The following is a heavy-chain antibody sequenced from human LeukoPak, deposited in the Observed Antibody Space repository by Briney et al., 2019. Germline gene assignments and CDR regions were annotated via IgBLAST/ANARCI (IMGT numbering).Heavy chain of an antibody. CDR1: GGSISSSSYY. Sequence: PSETLSLTCTVSGGSISSSSYYWGWIRQPPGKGLEWIGSFYFSGSTYYNPSLKSRVTISVDTSKNQFSLKLSPVTAADTAVYYCARLAVGAPFDYWGQGTLVTVSS. V-gene: IGHV4-39*01. CDR3: ARLAVGAPFDY. CDR2: FYFSGST. J-gene: IGHJ4*02. D-gene: IGHD1-26*01.